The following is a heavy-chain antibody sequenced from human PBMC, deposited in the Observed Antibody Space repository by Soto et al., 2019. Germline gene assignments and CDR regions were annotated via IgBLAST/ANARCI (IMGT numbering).Heavy chain of an antibody. Sequence: QVQLVESGGGVVQPGRSLRLSCAASGFTFSAYGMHWVRQAPGKGLEWVADISFDGTKKNYADSVKGRFSISRDNSKNTLSLQMNRLRAEETALYYCAKEIGVLYLDLWGRGTLVTVSS. V-gene: IGHV3-30*18. CDR3: AKEIGVLYLDL. CDR2: ISFDGTKK. J-gene: IGHJ2*01. CDR1: GFTFSAYG.